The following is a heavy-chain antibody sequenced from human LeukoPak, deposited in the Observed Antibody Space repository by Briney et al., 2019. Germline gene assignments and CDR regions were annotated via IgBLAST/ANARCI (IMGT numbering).Heavy chain of an antibody. V-gene: IGHV4-4*07. CDR2: IHRSGST. CDR3: ARDIYNWNFFDY. J-gene: IGHJ4*02. D-gene: IGHD1-20*01. Sequence: SETLSLTCTVSGGSISSYYWSWIRQPAGKGMQWIGRIHRSGSTNYNPSLKSRVTMSVDTSENQFSPKLSSVTAADTAVYYCARDIYNWNFFDYWGQGTLVTVSS. CDR1: GGSISSYY.